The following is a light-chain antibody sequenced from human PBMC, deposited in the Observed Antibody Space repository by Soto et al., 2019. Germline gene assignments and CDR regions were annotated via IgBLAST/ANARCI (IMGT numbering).Light chain of an antibody. CDR2: DAS. CDR3: QQFTNKPFT. V-gene: IGKV1D-13*01. Sequence: IQLTLSPSSLSASVGDRVTITCRASQDIRNALAWYQQKPGKAPKLLIYDASSLESGVPSRFSGTGSGTDFTVTISSLQPEDFATYYCQQFTNKPFTFGPGTKVDVK. CDR1: QDIRNA. J-gene: IGKJ3*01.